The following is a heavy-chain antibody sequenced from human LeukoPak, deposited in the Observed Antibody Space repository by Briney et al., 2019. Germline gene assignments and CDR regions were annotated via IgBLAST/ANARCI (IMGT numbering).Heavy chain of an antibody. D-gene: IGHD6-13*01. V-gene: IGHV4-4*07. J-gene: IGHJ3*02. CDR3: ARFVGSSWYGNYDAFDI. CDR1: GGSISSYY. CDR2: IYTSGST. Sequence: NPSETLSLTCTVSGGSISSYYWSWIRQPAGKGLEWIGRIYTSGSTNYNPSLKSRVTMSVDTSKNQFSLKLSSVTAADTAVYYCARFVGSSWYGNYDAFDIWGQGTMVTVSS.